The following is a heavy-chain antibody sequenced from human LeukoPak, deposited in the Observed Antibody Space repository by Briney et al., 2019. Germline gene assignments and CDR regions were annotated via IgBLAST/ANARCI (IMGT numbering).Heavy chain of an antibody. D-gene: IGHD5-12*01. CDR1: GGSFSGYY. V-gene: IGHV4-34*01. Sequence: SETLSLTCAVYGGSFSGYYWSWIRQPPGKGLEWIGEINHSGTTNYNPSLKSRVTISVDTSKNQFSLKLSPVTAADTAVYYCASSYIGYDAVDYWLEGTLVTVSS. CDR3: ASSYIGYDAVDY. J-gene: IGHJ4*02. CDR2: INHSGTT.